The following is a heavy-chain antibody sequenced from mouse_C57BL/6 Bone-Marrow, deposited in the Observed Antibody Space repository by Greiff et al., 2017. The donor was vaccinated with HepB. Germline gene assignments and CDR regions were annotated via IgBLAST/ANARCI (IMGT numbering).Heavy chain of an antibody. D-gene: IGHD2-1*01. CDR2: IDPEDGDT. V-gene: IGHV14-1*01. CDR1: GSNIKDYY. J-gene: IGHJ2*01. Sequence: VQLQQSGAELVRPGASVKLSCTASGSNIKDYYMHWVKQRPEQGLEWIGRIDPEDGDTDYAPKFQGKATMTADTSSNTAYLQLSSLTAEDTAVYYCTAWCYGNHWGKGTTLTVSS. CDR3: TAWCYGNH.